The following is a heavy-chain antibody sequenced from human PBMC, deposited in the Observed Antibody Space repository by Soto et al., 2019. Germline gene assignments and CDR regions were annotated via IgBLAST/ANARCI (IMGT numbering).Heavy chain of an antibody. CDR2: LTSTSSYT. CDR1: GFTFSSYS. D-gene: IGHD6-13*01. J-gene: IGHJ4*02. V-gene: IGHV3-21*02. CDR3: GRVASSSRWTPDY. Sequence: EVQLVESGGGLVKPGWSLRLSCAASGFTFSSYSMNWVRQVPGKGLEWVSSLTSTSSYTYYADSGKGRFTIARDNAKNSLFLEMNSLRTEDTAVYYCGRVASSSRWTPDYLGQGTLVTVSS.